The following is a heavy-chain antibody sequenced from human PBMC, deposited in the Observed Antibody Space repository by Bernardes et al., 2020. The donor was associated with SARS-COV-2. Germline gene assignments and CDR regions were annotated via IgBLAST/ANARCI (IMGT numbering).Heavy chain of an antibody. CDR3: ARDVRITMIVVVKNYGMDV. CDR2: IYYSGST. V-gene: IGHV4-39*02. J-gene: IGHJ6*02. D-gene: IGHD3-22*01. CDR1: GGSISSSSYY. Sequence: SETLSLTCTVSGGSISSSSYYWGWIRQPPGKGLEWIVSIYYSGSTYYNPSLKSRVTISVDTSKNQFSLKLSSVTAADTAVYYCARDVRITMIVVVKNYGMDVWGQGTTVTVSS.